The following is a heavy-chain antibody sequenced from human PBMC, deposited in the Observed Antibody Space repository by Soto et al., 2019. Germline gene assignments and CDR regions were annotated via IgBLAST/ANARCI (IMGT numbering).Heavy chain of an antibody. Sequence: RPPVKVSCKASGYTFTGYGISWVRQAPGQGLEWMGWISAYNGNTNYAQMLQGRVTMTTDTFTSTAYMELRSLRSDDTAVYYCARGVGASYYFDYWGQGTLVSVSS. V-gene: IGHV1-18*01. CDR3: ARGVGASYYFDY. D-gene: IGHD1-26*01. CDR2: ISAYNGNT. CDR1: GYTFTGYG. J-gene: IGHJ4*02.